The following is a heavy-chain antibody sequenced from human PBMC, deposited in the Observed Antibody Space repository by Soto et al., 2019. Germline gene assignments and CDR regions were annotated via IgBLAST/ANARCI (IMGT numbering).Heavy chain of an antibody. Sequence: QLQLQESGPGLVKPSETLSLTCTVSGGSISSSSYYWGWIRQPPGKGLEWIGSIYYSGSTYYNPSLKSRVTISVDTSKNQFSLKLSSVTAADTAVYYCARGFAPYSSGWHYFDYWGQGTLVTVSS. J-gene: IGHJ4*02. CDR1: GGSISSSSYY. CDR3: ARGFAPYSSGWHYFDY. CDR2: IYYSGST. D-gene: IGHD6-19*01. V-gene: IGHV4-39*01.